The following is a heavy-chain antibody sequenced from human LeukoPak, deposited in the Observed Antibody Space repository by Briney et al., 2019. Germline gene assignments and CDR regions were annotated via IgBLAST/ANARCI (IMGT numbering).Heavy chain of an antibody. D-gene: IGHD6-6*01. CDR1: GFTFSSYS. CDR3: AKDVWYSSSSGGDY. CDR2: ISSSSTYI. J-gene: IGHJ4*02. Sequence: GGSLRLSCAASGFTFSSYSMNWVRQAPGKGLEWVSSISSSSTYIYYADSVKGRFTISRDNSKNTLYLQMNSLRAEDTAVYYCAKDVWYSSSSGGDYWGQGTLVTVSS. V-gene: IGHV3-21*04.